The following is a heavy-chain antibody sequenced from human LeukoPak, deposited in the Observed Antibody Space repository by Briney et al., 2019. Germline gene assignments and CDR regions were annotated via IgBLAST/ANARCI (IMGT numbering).Heavy chain of an antibody. CDR3: AKEDKGSSWTYYYYGMDV. CDR1: GFTFSSYA. Sequence: GGSLRLSCAASGFTFSSYAMSWVRQAPGKGLEWVSAISGSGGSTYYVDSVKGRFTISRDNSKNTLYLQMNSLRAEDTAVYYCAKEDKGSSWTYYYYGMDVWGQGTTVTVSS. D-gene: IGHD6-13*01. V-gene: IGHV3-23*01. CDR2: ISGSGGST. J-gene: IGHJ6*02.